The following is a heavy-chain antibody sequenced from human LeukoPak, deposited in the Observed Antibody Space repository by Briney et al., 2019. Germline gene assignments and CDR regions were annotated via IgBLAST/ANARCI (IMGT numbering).Heavy chain of an antibody. Sequence: GSLRLSCAASGFTFISYAMSWVRQAPGKGLEWVSSISGSGGSSTYYADSVKGRFTIFRDNSKNTLYLQMNSLRAEDTAVYYCAKATCSGASCYRFDYWGQGTLVTVSP. V-gene: IGHV3-23*01. J-gene: IGHJ4*02. CDR3: AKATCSGASCYRFDY. CDR2: ISGSGGSST. CDR1: GFTFISYA. D-gene: IGHD2-15*01.